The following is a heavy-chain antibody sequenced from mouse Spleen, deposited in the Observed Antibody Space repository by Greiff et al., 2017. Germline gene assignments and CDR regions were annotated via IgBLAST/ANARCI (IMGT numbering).Heavy chain of an antibody. D-gene: IGHD2-2*01. CDR1: GFSLTSYG. CDR3: ARIGYDEAFDY. V-gene: IGHV2-2*01. CDR2: IWSGGST. Sequence: QVQLQQSGPGLVQPSQSLSITCTVSGFSLTSYGVHWVRQSPGKGLEWLGVIWSGGSTDYNAAFISRLSISKDNSKSQVFFKMNSLQADDTAIYYCARIGYDEAFDYWGQGTTLTVSS. J-gene: IGHJ2*01.